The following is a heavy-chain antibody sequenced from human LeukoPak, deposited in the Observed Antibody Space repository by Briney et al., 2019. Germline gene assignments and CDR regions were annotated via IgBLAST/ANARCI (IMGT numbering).Heavy chain of an antibody. CDR3: ARDFDWFNP. CDR1: VGSISSYY. J-gene: IGHJ5*02. Sequence: PSETLSLTCTVSVGSISSYYWSWIRQPPWKGLEWIGYIYYSGSTNYNPSLKSRVTISVDTSKNQFSLKLSSVTAADTAVYYCARDFDWFNPWGQGTLVTVSS. V-gene: IGHV4-59*01. CDR2: IYYSGST.